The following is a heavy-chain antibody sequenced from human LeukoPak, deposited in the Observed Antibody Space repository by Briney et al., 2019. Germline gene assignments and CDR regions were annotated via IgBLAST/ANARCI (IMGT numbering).Heavy chain of an antibody. V-gene: IGHV4-39*07. CDR2: INHSGST. J-gene: IGHJ4*02. Sequence: PSETLSLTCTVSGASISSNSYYWSWIRQPPGKGLEWIGEINHSGSTNYNPSLKSRVTTSVDTSKNQFSLKLTSVTAADTAVYYCARGGGGWYSDNWGQGTLVTVSS. CDR1: GASISSNSYY. CDR3: ARGGGGWYSDN. D-gene: IGHD6-19*01.